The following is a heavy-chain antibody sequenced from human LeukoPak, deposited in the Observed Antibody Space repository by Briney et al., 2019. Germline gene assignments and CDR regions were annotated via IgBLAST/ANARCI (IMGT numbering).Heavy chain of an antibody. V-gene: IGHV3-23*01. Sequence: GGSLRLSCAASGFTFNRNAISWVRQAPGKGLEWVSTIGGSGDKTFYADSVKGRFTISRDNSKNMVHLQMNSLTGEDTALSYCVRRGDASSGWGDHDFWGQGALVTVSS. CDR1: GFTFNRNA. CDR2: IGGSGDKT. J-gene: IGHJ4*02. D-gene: IGHD6-19*01. CDR3: VRRGDASSGWGDHDF.